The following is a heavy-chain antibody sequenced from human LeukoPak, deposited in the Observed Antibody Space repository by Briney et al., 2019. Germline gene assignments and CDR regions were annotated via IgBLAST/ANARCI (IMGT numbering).Heavy chain of an antibody. J-gene: IGHJ4*02. D-gene: IGHD1-7*01. Sequence: SETLSLTCTVSGGSISIGSYYWSWIRQPAGKGLEWIARIYTSGSTNYNPSLKSRVTISVDTSKNQFSPKLSSVTAADTAVYYCARDVTGTTSDYWGQGTLVTVSS. CDR1: GGSISIGSYY. V-gene: IGHV4-61*02. CDR2: IYTSGST. CDR3: ARDVTGTTSDY.